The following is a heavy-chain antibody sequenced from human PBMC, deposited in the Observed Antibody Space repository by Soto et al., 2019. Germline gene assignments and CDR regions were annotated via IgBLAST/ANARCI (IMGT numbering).Heavy chain of an antibody. CDR3: ARDQGAPRYDYVWGSYLSNFPFDY. CDR2: IWYDGSNK. CDR1: GFTFSSYG. Sequence: PGGSLRLSSAASGFTFSSYGMHWVRQATGKGLEWVAVIWYDGSNKYYAGSVKGRFTISRDNSKNTLYLEMNSLRAEDTAMYYCARDQGAPRYDYVWGSYLSNFPFDYWGQGTLVTVSS. V-gene: IGHV3-33*01. D-gene: IGHD3-16*02. J-gene: IGHJ4*02.